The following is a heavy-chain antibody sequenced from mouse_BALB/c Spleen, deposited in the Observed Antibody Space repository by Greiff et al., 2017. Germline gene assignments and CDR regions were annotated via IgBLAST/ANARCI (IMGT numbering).Heavy chain of an antibody. D-gene: IGHD1-1*02. J-gene: IGHJ3*01. CDR3: APLWSSWFAY. V-gene: IGHV1-77*01. Sequence: VQLQQSGAELARPGASVKLSCKASGYTFTDYYINWVKQRTGQGLEWIGEIYPGSGNTYYNEKFKGKATLTADKSSSTAYMQLSSLTSEDSAVYFCAPLWSSWFAYWGQGTLVTVSA. CDR2: IYPGSGNT. CDR1: GYTFTDYY.